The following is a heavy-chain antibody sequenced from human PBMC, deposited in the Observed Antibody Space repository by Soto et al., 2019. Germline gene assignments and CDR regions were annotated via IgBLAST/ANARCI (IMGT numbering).Heavy chain of an antibody. CDR1: GFTFSSYS. V-gene: IGHV3-48*02. D-gene: IGHD3-22*01. CDR2: ISSSSSTI. J-gene: IGHJ4*02. Sequence: PGGSLRLSCAASGFTFSSYSMNWVRRAPGKGLEWVSYISSSSSTIYYADSVKGRFTISRDNAKNSLYLQMNSLRDEDTAVYYCARAGGYYDSSGYYSPPFDYWGQGTLVTVSS. CDR3: ARAGGYYDSSGYYSPPFDY.